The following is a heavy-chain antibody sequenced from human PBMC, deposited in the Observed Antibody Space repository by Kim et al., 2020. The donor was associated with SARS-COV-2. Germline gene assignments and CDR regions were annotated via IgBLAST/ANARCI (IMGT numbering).Heavy chain of an antibody. CDR3: AKGVRGLIRVFDY. V-gene: IGHV3-23*01. Sequence: GGSLRLSCAASGFTFSCYGMSWVRQAPGKGLEWVSGIGGSGGSTYYADSVKGRFTISRDNSKNTLYLQMNSLRAEDTAVYYCAKGVRGLIRVFDYWGQGTLVTVSS. CDR1: GFTFSCYG. J-gene: IGHJ4*02. CDR2: IGGSGGST. D-gene: IGHD3-10*01.